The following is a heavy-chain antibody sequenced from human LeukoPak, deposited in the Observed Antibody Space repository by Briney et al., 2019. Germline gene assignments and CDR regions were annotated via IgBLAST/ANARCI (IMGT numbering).Heavy chain of an antibody. CDR2: ISYDGSNK. V-gene: IGHV3-30-3*01. CDR3: ARVHYDFWSGYPFYYYGMDV. CDR1: GFTFSSYA. D-gene: IGHD3-3*01. J-gene: IGHJ6*02. Sequence: GRSLRLSCAASGFTFSSYAMHWVRQAPGKGLEWVAVISYDGSNKYYADSVKGRFTISRDNSKNTLYLQMNSLRAEDTAVYYCARVHYDFWSGYPFYYYGMDVWGQGTTVTVSS.